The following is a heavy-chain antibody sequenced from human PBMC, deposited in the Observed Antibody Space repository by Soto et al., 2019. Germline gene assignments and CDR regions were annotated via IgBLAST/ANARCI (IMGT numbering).Heavy chain of an antibody. Sequence: SETLSLTCTVSGGSISSGDYYWSWIRQPPGKGLEWIGYIYYSGSTYYNPSLKSRVTISVGTSKDQFSLKLSSVTAADTAVYYCARESGHYYDSSGSSAYYFDYWGQGTLVTVSS. V-gene: IGHV4-30-4*01. CDR3: ARESGHYYDSSGSSAYYFDY. D-gene: IGHD3-22*01. CDR2: IYYSGST. J-gene: IGHJ4*02. CDR1: GGSISSGDYY.